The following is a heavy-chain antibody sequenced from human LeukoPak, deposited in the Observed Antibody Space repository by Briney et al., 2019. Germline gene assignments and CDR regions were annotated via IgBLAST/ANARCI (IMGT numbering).Heavy chain of an antibody. Sequence: PSETLSLTCIVSGGSISSSSHYWGWIRQSPGKGLEWIGSIYYSGTTHNNPTLKSRVTISVDTSKNQFSLKLSSVTAADTAVYYCAGTHRWPASGLDYWGQGTLVTVSS. V-gene: IGHV4-39*07. J-gene: IGHJ4*02. CDR3: AGTHRWPASGLDY. CDR2: IYYSGTT. D-gene: IGHD5-24*01. CDR1: GGSISSSSHY.